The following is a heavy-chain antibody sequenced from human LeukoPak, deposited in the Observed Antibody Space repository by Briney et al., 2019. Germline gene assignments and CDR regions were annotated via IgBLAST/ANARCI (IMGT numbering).Heavy chain of an antibody. Sequence: GSLRLSCAASGFTFSSYGMNWVRQAPGKGLEWIGYIHYSGITNYSPSLKSRVTISVDTSKNHFSLKLNSVTAADAAVYYCARYARDWHAFDIWGQGTMVTVSS. D-gene: IGHD3-9*01. CDR1: GFTFSSYG. J-gene: IGHJ3*02. V-gene: IGHV4-59*01. CDR2: IHYSGIT. CDR3: ARYARDWHAFDI.